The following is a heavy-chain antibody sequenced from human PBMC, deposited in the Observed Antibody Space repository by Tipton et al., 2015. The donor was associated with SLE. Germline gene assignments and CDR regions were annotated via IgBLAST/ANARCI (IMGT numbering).Heavy chain of an antibody. V-gene: IGHV4-59*11. CDR1: GGSISSHY. D-gene: IGHD7-27*01. CDR2: IYSGGST. Sequence: TLSLTCTVSGGSISSHYWSWIRQPPGKTLEWIGYIYSGGSTNYNPSLKSRVTISVDTSKNQFSLKLSSVTAADTAVYYCARSPPRPLGYYYYYYYMDVWGKGTTVTVSS. CDR3: ARSPPRPLGYYYYYYYMDV. J-gene: IGHJ6*03.